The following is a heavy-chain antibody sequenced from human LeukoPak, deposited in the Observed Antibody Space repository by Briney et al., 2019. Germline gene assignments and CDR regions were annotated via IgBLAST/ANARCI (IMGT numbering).Heavy chain of an antibody. D-gene: IGHD3-10*01. CDR2: INWNGGST. CDR3: ERWFYYGSGSFDY. J-gene: IGHJ4*02. CDR1: GFTFDGYG. Sequence: GGSLRLSCAASGFTFDGYGMRWVRQAPGKGLEWGSGINWNGGSTGYADSVRGRFTISRDNAKNALYLQMSSLRAEDTAVYYCERWFYYGSGSFDYWGQGTLVTVSS. V-gene: IGHV3-20*04.